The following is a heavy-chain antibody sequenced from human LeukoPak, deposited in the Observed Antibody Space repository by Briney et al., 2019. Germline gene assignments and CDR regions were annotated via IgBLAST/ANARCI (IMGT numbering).Heavy chain of an antibody. D-gene: IGHD3-22*01. CDR1: GFTFSSYG. Sequence: GGSLRLSCAASGFTFSSYGMHWVRQAPGKGLEWVAVIWYDGSNKYYADSVKGRFTISRDNSKNPLYLQMNSLSAEDTAVSYSARGIHYDSSGSPFDYWGQGTLVTVSS. J-gene: IGHJ4*02. CDR2: IWYDGSNK. CDR3: ARGIHYDSSGSPFDY. V-gene: IGHV3-33*01.